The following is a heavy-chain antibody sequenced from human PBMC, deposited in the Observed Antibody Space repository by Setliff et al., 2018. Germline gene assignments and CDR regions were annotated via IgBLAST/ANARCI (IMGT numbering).Heavy chain of an antibody. J-gene: IGHJ4*02. CDR2: IYYSGST. D-gene: IGHD1-1*01. CDR3: ARTGTYRYFDY. Sequence: SETLSLTCAVSGASIRNNYYWGWIRQSPGTGLEWIGSIYYSGSTYYNASLKGRLTISVDTAQNQFSLRLTSVTAADTAVYYCARTGTYRYFDYWGQGALVTVSS. V-gene: IGHV4-39*01. CDR1: GASIRNNYY.